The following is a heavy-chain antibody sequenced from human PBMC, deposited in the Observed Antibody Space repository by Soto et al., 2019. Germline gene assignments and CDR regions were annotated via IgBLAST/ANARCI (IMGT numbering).Heavy chain of an antibody. V-gene: IGHV4-59*01. CDR1: GGSISSYY. D-gene: IGHD2-2*02. J-gene: IGHJ6*02. CDR2: IYYSGST. CDR3: ARGGIVVVPAAIDYYYYGMDV. Sequence: SETLPHTCTVSGGSISSYYWSWIRQPTGKGLEWIGYIYYSGSTNYNPSLKSRVTISVDTSKNQFSLKLSSVTAADTAVYYCARGGIVVVPAAIDYYYYGMDVWGQGTTVTVSS.